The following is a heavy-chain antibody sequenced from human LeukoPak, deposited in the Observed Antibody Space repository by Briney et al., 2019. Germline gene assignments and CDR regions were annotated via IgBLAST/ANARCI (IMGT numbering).Heavy chain of an antibody. D-gene: IGHD6-13*01. CDR1: GGSISGFH. V-gene: IGHV4-59*01. CDR3: ARGGIAAAALVHLDY. CDR2: IYYSGST. Sequence: SETLSLTCTVSGGSISGFHWSWIRQPPGKGPEWIGYIYYSGSTNYNPSLKSRVTIAVDTSKNQFSLKLSSVTAADTAVYYCARGGIAAAALVHLDYWGQGTLVTVSS. J-gene: IGHJ4*02.